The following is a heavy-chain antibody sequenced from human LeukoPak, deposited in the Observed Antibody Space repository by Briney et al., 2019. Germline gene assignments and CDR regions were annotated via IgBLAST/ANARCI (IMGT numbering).Heavy chain of an antibody. CDR1: GYTFTSYD. CDR2: MNPNSGNT. D-gene: IGHD1-26*01. J-gene: IGHJ5*02. CDR3: ARAESRPKPSIVGVQGVDP. Sequence: GASVKVSCKASGYTFTSYDINWVRQATGQGLEWMGWMNPNSGNTGYAQKFQGRVTMTRNTSISTAYMELSSLRSEDTAVYYCARAESRPKPSIVGVQGVDPWGQGTLVTVSS. V-gene: IGHV1-8*01.